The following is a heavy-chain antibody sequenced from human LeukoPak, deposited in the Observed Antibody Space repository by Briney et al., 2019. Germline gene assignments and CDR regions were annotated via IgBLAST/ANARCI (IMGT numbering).Heavy chain of an antibody. D-gene: IGHD4-17*01. CDR2: IYYSGST. V-gene: IGHV4-59*01. CDR3: ARDDYGDYNAFDI. CDR1: GGSISSYY. J-gene: IGHJ3*02. Sequence: SETLSLTCTVSGGSISSYYWSWIRQPPGKGPEWIGYIYYSGSTNYNPSLKSRVTISVDTSKNQFSLKLSSVTAADTAVYYCARDDYGDYNAFDIWGQGTMVTVSS.